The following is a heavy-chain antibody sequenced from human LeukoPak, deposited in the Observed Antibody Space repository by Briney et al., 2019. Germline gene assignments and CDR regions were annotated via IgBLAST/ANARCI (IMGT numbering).Heavy chain of an antibody. CDR1: GDSISSTYY. J-gene: IGHJ3*02. D-gene: IGHD4-11*01. CDR2: LYQSGGT. CDR3: ARDPTVAKHGDAFDI. Sequence: SETLSLTCAVSGDSISSTYYWGWIRQSPGKGLEWIGSLYQSGGTYYNPSLKSRVTISVDTSKNQFSLKLSSVTAADTAVYYCARDPTVAKHGDAFDIWGQGTMVTVSS. V-gene: IGHV4-38-2*02.